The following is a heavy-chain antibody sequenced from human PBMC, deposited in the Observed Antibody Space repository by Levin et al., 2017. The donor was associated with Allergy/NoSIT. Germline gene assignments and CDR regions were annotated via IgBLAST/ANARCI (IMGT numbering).Heavy chain of an antibody. D-gene: IGHD6-13*01. CDR3: ARNAGTSWYAITYWDY. V-gene: IGHV4-31*03. CDR1: GGSIRSGDYY. CDR2: ISHTGST. Sequence: SETLSLTCTVSGGSIRSGDYYWSWIRQPPGKGLEWIGYISHTGSTYYNPSLKSRITISVDTSKNQLALKLTSVTAADTAVYYCARNAGTSWYAITYWDYWGQGILVTVSS. J-gene: IGHJ4*02.